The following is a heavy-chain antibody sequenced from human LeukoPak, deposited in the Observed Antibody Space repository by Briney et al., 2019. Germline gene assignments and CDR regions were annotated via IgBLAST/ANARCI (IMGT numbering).Heavy chain of an antibody. D-gene: IGHD1-1*01. J-gene: IGHJ4*02. V-gene: IGHV4-59*01. CDR3: ARDFEWNEGRLFDY. CDR2: IYYSGST. Sequence: SETLSLTCTVSGGSISSYYWSWIRQPPGKGLEWIGYIYYSGSTNYNPSLKSRVTISVDTSKNQFSLKLSSVTAADTAVYYCARDFEWNEGRLFDYWGQGTLVTVSS. CDR1: GGSISSYY.